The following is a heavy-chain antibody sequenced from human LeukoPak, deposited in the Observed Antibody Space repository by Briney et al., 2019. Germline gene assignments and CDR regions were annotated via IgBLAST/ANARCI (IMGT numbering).Heavy chain of an antibody. CDR2: ISGSGGST. CDR3: AKGAYVGGSSGYYPI. CDR1: GFTFSSYA. J-gene: IGHJ3*01. V-gene: IGHV3-23*01. D-gene: IGHD3-22*01. Sequence: GGSLRLSCAASGFTFSSYAMSWVRQAPGKGLEWVSAISGSGGSTYYADSVKGRFTISRDKSKSTLSLQMNSLSVEDTAVYYCAKGAYVGGSSGYYPIWGQGTMVTVSS.